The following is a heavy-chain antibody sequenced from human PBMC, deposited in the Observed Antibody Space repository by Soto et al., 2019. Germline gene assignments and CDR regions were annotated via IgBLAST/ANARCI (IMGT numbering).Heavy chain of an antibody. V-gene: IGHV4-61*01. D-gene: IGHD4-4*01. CDR3: ATVVPATITTFYGIDV. CDR1: GGSVSSGNYY. CDR2: IYYSGST. Sequence: QVQLQESGPGLVKPSETLSLTCTVSGGSVSSGNYYWSWIRQPPGKALEWIGYIYYSGSTNYNPSLKSRVPISVDTSKNQFSLKLSSVTAADTAVYYCATVVPATITTFYGIDVWGLGTTVTVSS. J-gene: IGHJ6*02.